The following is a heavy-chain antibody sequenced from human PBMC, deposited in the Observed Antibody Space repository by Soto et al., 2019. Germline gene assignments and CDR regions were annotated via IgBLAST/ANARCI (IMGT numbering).Heavy chain of an antibody. J-gene: IGHJ4*02. CDR1: GGSFSGYY. Sequence: QVQLQQWGAGLLKPSETLSLTCAVYGGSFSGYYWSWIRQPPGKGLEWIGEINHSGSTNYNPSLKCRVTISVDSSKNQFSLKLSSVAAADTAVYYCARVVLLWFGELSYFDYWGQGTLVTVSS. CDR2: INHSGST. D-gene: IGHD3-10*01. V-gene: IGHV4-34*01. CDR3: ARVVLLWFGELSYFDY.